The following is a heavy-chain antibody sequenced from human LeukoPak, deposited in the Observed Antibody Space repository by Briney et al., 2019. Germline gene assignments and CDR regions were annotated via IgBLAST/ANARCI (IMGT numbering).Heavy chain of an antibody. J-gene: IGHJ4*02. CDR3: ARDEKKSCSGGSCYYFDY. CDR1: GRSFSGYY. D-gene: IGHD2-15*01. CDR2: INHSGST. V-gene: IGHV4-34*01. Sequence: SETLSLTCAVYGRSFSGYYWSWIRQPPGKGLEWIGEINHSGSTNYNPSLKSRVTISVDTSKNQFSLKLSSVTAADTAVYYCARDEKKSCSGGSCYYFDYWGQGTLVTVSS.